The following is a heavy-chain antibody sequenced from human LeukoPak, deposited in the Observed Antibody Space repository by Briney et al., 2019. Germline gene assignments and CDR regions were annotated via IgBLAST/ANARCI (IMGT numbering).Heavy chain of an antibody. V-gene: IGHV2-5*02. CDR2: FYWDDDT. J-gene: IGHJ4*02. D-gene: IGHD3-9*01. CDR1: GGSISSHYWT. CDR3: ARLRYFDWLHIDY. Sequence: QTLSLTWTVAGGSISSHYWTWIRQPPGKALEWLALFYWDDDTRYSPSLKSRLTITKDTSKNPVVLTMTSMDPVDTATYYCARLRYFDWLHIDYWGQGTLVTVSS.